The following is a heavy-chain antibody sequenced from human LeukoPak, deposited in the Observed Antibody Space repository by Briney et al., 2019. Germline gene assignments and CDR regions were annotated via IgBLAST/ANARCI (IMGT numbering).Heavy chain of an antibody. CDR1: GFTVSSNY. Sequence: AGGSLRLSCAASGFTVSSNYMSWVRQAPGKGLEWVSVIYSGGSTYYADSVKGRFTISRDNSKNTLYLQMNSLRAEDTAVYYCASPGSFIPGIAAAGYWGQGTLVTVSS. V-gene: IGHV3-66*01. D-gene: IGHD6-13*01. CDR3: ASPGSFIPGIAAAGY. CDR2: IYSGGST. J-gene: IGHJ4*02.